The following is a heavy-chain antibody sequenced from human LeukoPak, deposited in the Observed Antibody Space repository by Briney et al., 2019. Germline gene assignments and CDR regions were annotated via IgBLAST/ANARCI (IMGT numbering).Heavy chain of an antibody. D-gene: IGHD3-22*01. CDR3: ARDPDSSNWFDP. V-gene: IGHV4-39*06. CDR2: IYYSGST. Sequence: SETLSLTCTVSGGSISSSSYYWGWIRQPPGKGLEWIGSIYYSGSTYYNPSLKSRVTISVDTSKNQFPLKLSSVTAADTAVYYCARDPDSSNWFDPWGQGTLVTVSS. J-gene: IGHJ5*02. CDR1: GGSISSSSYY.